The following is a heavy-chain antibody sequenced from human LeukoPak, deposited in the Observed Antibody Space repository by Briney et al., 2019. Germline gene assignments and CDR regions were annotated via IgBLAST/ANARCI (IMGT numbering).Heavy chain of an antibody. CDR1: GFTFSSHA. CDR3: ASTRWLQFPFDY. Sequence: GGSLRLSCAASGFTFSSHAMSWVRQAPGKGLEWVSAIRGNGGRTYYADSVKGRFTISRDNSKNTLYLQMNSLRAEDTAVYYCASTRWLQFPFDYWGQGTLVTVSS. CDR2: IRGNGGRT. J-gene: IGHJ4*02. D-gene: IGHD5-24*01. V-gene: IGHV3-23*01.